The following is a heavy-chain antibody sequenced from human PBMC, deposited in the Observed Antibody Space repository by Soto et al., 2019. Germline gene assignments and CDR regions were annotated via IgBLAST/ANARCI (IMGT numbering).Heavy chain of an antibody. CDR1: GFSFSSYA. Sequence: GGSLRLSCAASGFSFSSYAMAWVRQAPGKGLEWVSTIYGGGSAYYADSVKGRFTISRDNSKNTLFLQISSLRAEDTALYYCAKDDSSGYYSDXWGQVSRVAASX. CDR2: IYGGGSA. V-gene: IGHV3-23*01. D-gene: IGHD3-22*01. J-gene: IGHJ4*02. CDR3: AKDDSSGYYSDX.